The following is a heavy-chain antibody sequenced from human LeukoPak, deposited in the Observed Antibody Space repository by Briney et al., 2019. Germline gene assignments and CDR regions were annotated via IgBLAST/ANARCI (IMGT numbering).Heavy chain of an antibody. Sequence: VASVNVSCKASGGTFSSYAISWVRQAPGQGLEWMGGIIPTFGTANYAQKFQGRVTITADESTSTAYMELSSLRSEDTAVYYCARCGAGCSSTSCYNHYYYYGMDVWGQGTTVTVSS. CDR2: IIPTFGTA. D-gene: IGHD2-2*02. CDR1: GGTFSSYA. CDR3: ARCGAGCSSTSCYNHYYYYGMDV. J-gene: IGHJ6*02. V-gene: IGHV1-69*13.